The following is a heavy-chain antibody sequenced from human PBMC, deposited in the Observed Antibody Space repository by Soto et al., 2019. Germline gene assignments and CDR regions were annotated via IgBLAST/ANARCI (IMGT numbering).Heavy chain of an antibody. J-gene: IGHJ6*02. CDR3: ARAITGTTTRNYYYGMDV. CDR2: IIPIFGTA. Sequence: SVKVSCKASGGTFSSYAISWVRQAPGQGLEWMGGIIPIFGTANYAQKFQGRVTITADESTSTAYMELSSLRSEDTAVYYCARAITGTTTRNYYYGMDVWGQGTTVTVSS. V-gene: IGHV1-69*13. D-gene: IGHD1-20*01. CDR1: GGTFSSYA.